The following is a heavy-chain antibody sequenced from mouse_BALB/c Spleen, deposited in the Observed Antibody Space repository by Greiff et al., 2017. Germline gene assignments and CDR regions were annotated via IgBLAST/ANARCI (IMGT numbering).Heavy chain of an antibody. V-gene: IGHV5-6-3*01. CDR1: GFTFSSYG. Sequence: EVHLVESGGGLVQPGGSLKLSCAASGFTFSSYGMSWVRQTPDKRLELVATINSNGGSTYYPDSVKGRFTISRDNAKNTLYLQMSSLKSEDTAMYYCARVYYGYFDYWGQGTTLTVSS. CDR3: ARVYYGYFDY. CDR2: INSNGGST. J-gene: IGHJ2*01. D-gene: IGHD2-1*01.